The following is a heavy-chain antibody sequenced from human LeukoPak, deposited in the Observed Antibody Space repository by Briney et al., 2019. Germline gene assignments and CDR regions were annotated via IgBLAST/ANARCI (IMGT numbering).Heavy chain of an antibody. J-gene: IGHJ6*03. CDR2: IKSKTDGGTT. V-gene: IGHV3-15*01. CDR1: GFTFSNAW. CDR3: ARVYYCSSTSCYTLYYYYYMDV. Sequence: SGGSLRLSCAASGFTFSNAWMSWVRQAPGKGLEWVGRIKSKTDGGTTDYAAPVKGRFTISRDNAKNSLYLQMNSLRAEDTAVYYCARVYYCSSTSCYTLYYYYYMDVWGKGTTVTVSS. D-gene: IGHD2-2*02.